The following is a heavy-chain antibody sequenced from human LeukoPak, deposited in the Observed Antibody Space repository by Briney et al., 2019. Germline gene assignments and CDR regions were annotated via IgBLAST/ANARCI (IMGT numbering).Heavy chain of an antibody. CDR3: ARDNGYCSGGRCYPNFGY. V-gene: IGHV3-7*05. CDR2: IKQDGSEN. J-gene: IGHJ4*02. CDR1: GFTFSDYY. D-gene: IGHD2-15*01. Sequence: PGGSLRLSCAASGFTFSDYYMSWVRQAPGKGLEWVANIKQDGSENYYVDSVKGRFTISRDNAKNSLYLQMNSLRAEDTAVYYCARDNGYCSGGRCYPNFGYWGQGTLVTVSS.